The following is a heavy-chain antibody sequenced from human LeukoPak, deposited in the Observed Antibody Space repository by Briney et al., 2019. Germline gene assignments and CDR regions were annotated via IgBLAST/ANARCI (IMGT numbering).Heavy chain of an antibody. CDR3: ATSGSGRSWDWFAP. D-gene: IGHD3-10*01. Sequence: GASVKVSCKASGGTFRTYPISWVRQAPGQGLEWMGGLNHIFRRTNYTQKFQERLIITTDESYSTAYMELRDLRSDDTALYYCATSGSGRSWDWFAPWGQGTLVIVSS. CDR1: GGTFRTYP. CDR2: LNHIFRRT. J-gene: IGHJ5*02. V-gene: IGHV1-69*05.